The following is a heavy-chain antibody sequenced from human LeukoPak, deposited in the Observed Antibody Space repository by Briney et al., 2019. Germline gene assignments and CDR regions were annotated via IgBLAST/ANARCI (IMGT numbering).Heavy chain of an antibody. D-gene: IGHD2-2*01. CDR1: GGTFSSYA. J-gene: IGHJ3*02. CDR2: IIPIFGTA. Sequence: SVRVSCKASGGTFSSYAISWVRQAPGQGLEWMGGIIPIFGTANYAQKFQGRVTITADESTSTAYMELSSLRSEDTAVYYCAREQDIVVVPAAHHDAFDIWGQGTMVTVSS. CDR3: AREQDIVVVPAAHHDAFDI. V-gene: IGHV1-69*13.